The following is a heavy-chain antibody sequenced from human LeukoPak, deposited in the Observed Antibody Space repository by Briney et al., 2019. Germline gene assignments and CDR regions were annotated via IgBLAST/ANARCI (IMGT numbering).Heavy chain of an antibody. D-gene: IGHD5-12*01. Sequence: GGSPRLSCAASGFTFSNYWMSWVRQAPGKGLEWVAHINQDGSEEHYMDSVKARFIISRDNAKNSLSLQMDSLRAEDTAVYYCVRDGGVSGYDLLDYWGQGTLVTVSS. J-gene: IGHJ4*02. CDR2: INQDGSEE. CDR1: GFTFSNYW. CDR3: VRDGGVSGYDLLDY. V-gene: IGHV3-7*01.